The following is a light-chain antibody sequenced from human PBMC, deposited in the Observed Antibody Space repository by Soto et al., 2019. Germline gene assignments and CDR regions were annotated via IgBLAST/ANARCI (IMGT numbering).Light chain of an antibody. V-gene: IGLV2-14*03. J-gene: IGLJ3*02. CDR3: SSFTDTVTVM. CDR1: SSDVGAHHS. Sequence: QSLLTQPASVSGSPGQSFTISCTGTSSDVGAHHSVSWYQQHPGKAPKLIIFDVSNRPSGVSNRFSGSKSGNTASLTISGLHAEDDADYYCSSFTDTVTVMFGGGTKLTVL. CDR2: DVS.